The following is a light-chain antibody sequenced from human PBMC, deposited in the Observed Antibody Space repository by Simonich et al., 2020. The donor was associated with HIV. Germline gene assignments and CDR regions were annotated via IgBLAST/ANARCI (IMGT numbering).Light chain of an antibody. CDR1: QTVLYSKNY. Sequence: DIVMTQSPDSLAVSLGERATINCKSSQTVLYSKNYLAWYQQKPGQPPKLLIYWASTRESVVPDRFSGSGSGTDFTLTISSLQAEDVAVYFCHQYYSTPYTFGQGTKLEIK. CDR2: WAS. J-gene: IGKJ2*01. V-gene: IGKV4-1*01. CDR3: HQYYSTPYT.